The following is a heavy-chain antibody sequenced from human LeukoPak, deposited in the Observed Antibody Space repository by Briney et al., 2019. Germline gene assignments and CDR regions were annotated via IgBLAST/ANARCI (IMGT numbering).Heavy chain of an antibody. CDR2: ITRDGGST. CDR3: ASGSTYCSSAGCPSGNY. J-gene: IGHJ4*02. V-gene: IGHV3-64*01. D-gene: IGHD2-2*01. CDR1: GFTFNNYA. Sequence: PGGSLRLSCAASGFTFNNYAMHWVRQAPGKGLEYVSAITRDGGSTFYANSVKGRFTISRDNSKNTLYLQMGSLRVEDTAVYYCASGSTYCSSAGCPSGNYWGQGTLVTVSS.